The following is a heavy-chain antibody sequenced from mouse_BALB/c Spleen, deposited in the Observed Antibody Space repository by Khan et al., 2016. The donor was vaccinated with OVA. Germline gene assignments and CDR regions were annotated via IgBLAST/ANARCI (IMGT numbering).Heavy chain of an antibody. V-gene: IGHV1-7*01. D-gene: IGHD1-1*01. CDR1: GYTFINYW. CDR3: ARRGLRWDFDY. CDR2: INPSTGYP. J-gene: IGHJ2*01. Sequence: VQLQQSGAELAKPGASVKMSCKASGYTFINYWILWIKQRPGQGLEWIGYINPSTGYPEYNQNFKDKATLTEDKSSSPAYMQLTRLTYANPTVFYCARRGLRWDFDYWGQGTTLTVSS.